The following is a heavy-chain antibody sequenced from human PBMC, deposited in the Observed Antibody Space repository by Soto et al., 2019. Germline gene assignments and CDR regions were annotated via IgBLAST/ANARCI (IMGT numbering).Heavy chain of an antibody. CDR1: GGSISSGGYY. CDR3: ARKWRGGQDDGMEV. Sequence: PSETLSLTCTVSGGSISSGGYYWSWIRQHPGKGLEWIGYIYYSGSTYYNPSLKSRVTISVDTSKNQFSLKLSSVTAADTAVYYCARKWRGGQDDGMEVWGQGTKVTVSS. J-gene: IGHJ6*02. D-gene: IGHD5-12*01. V-gene: IGHV4-31*03. CDR2: IYYSGST.